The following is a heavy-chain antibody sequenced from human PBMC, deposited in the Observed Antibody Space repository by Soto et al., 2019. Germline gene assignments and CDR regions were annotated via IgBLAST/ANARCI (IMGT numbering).Heavy chain of an antibody. V-gene: IGHV3-48*02. CDR3: ARELGSGTPGYYYGMDV. J-gene: IGHJ6*02. CDR2: IGSSSSTI. CDR1: GFTFSSYS. Sequence: GSLRLSCAASGFTFSSYSMNWVRQAPGKGLEWVSYIGSSSSTIYYADSVKGRFTISRDNAKNSLYLQMNSLRDEDTAVYYCARELGSGTPGYYYGMDVWGQGTTVTVSS. D-gene: IGHD3-10*01.